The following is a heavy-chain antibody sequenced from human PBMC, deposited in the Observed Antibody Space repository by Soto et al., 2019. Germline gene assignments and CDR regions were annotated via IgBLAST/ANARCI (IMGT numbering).Heavy chain of an antibody. V-gene: IGHV3-7*01. CDR2: IKQDGSEN. D-gene: IGHD3-10*01. CDR1: GFTFSSYW. Sequence: GGSLRLSCAASGFTFSSYWMSWVRQAPGKGLEWVANIKQDGSENYYVDSVKGRFTISRDNAKNSLYLQMNSLRAEDTAVYYCARGGGSGSYYKRYYYYGMDVWGQGTTVTVSS. J-gene: IGHJ6*02. CDR3: ARGGGSGSYYKRYYYYGMDV.